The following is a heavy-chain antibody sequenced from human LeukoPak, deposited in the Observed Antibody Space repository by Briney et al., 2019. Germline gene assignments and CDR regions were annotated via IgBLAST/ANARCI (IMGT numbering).Heavy chain of an antibody. V-gene: IGHV4-30-4*08. J-gene: IGHJ6*02. D-gene: IGHD6-13*01. Sequence: SQTLSLTCTVSGGSISNDYYYWSWIRQPPGKGLEWIGYIYYSGSTYYNPSLKSRLTISVDTSKNQFSLRLSSVTAADTAVYYCARVPSFSSSWSLTYYYGMDVWGQGTTVTVSS. CDR2: IYYSGST. CDR3: ARVPSFSSSWSLTYYYGMDV. CDR1: GGSISNDYYY.